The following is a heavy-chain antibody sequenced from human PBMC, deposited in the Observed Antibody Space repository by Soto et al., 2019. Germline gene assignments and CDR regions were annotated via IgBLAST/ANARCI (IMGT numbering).Heavy chain of an antibody. J-gene: IGHJ4*02. CDR3: ARDLHWAFDS. CDR1: GFSLSSYS. V-gene: IGHV3-48*02. CDR2: ISSGSRTI. D-gene: IGHD7-27*01. Sequence: EVQLEESGGGLVQPGGSLRVSCAASGFSLSSYSMNWVRQAPGKGLEWVSYISSGSRTISYADSVKGRFTISRDNAKNSLYMQMNSLRDADTAVYYCARDLHWAFDSWGQGTLVTVSS.